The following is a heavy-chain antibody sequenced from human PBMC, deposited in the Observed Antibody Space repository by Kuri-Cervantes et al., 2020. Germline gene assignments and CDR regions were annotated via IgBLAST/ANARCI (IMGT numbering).Heavy chain of an antibody. CDR2: ISYDGSNK. Sequence: GGSLRLSCAASGFTFSSYAMHWVRQAPGKGLEWVAVISYDGSNKYYADSVKGRFTISRDNSKNTLYLQMNSLRAEDTAVYYCARAGEGFGELFRGCFDYWGQGTLVTVSS. V-gene: IGHV3-30-3*01. CDR1: GFTFSSYA. CDR3: ARAGEGFGELFRGCFDY. D-gene: IGHD3-10*01. J-gene: IGHJ4*02.